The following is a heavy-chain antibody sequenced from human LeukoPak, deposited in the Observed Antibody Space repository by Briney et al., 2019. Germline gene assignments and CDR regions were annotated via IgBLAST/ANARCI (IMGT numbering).Heavy chain of an antibody. V-gene: IGHV4-4*08. J-gene: IGHJ5*02. Sequence: PSETLSLTCTVSGDSISNYYWSWIRQTPGKGLEWIGYIHTSGSTYYNPSLKSRVTISVDTSKNQFSLKLSSVTAADTAVYYCASGRNWFDPWGQGTLVTVSS. CDR1: GDSISNYY. CDR2: IHTSGST. CDR3: ASGRNWFDP. D-gene: IGHD1-26*01.